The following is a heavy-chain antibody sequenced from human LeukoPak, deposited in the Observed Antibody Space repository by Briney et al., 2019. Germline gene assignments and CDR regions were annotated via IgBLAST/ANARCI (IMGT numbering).Heavy chain of an antibody. CDR1: GFTFSSHA. D-gene: IGHD2-2*01. Sequence: PGGSLRLSCAASGFTFSSHAMHWVRQAPGKGLEWVAVISYDGSNKYYADSVKGRFTISRDNSKNTLYLQMNSLRAEDTAVNYCARDRQYQLLYYFDYWGQGTLVTVSS. CDR2: ISYDGSNK. CDR3: ARDRQYQLLYYFDY. J-gene: IGHJ4*02. V-gene: IGHV3-30*01.